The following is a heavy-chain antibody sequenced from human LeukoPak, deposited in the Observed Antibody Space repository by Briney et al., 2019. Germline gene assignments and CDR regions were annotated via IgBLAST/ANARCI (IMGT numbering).Heavy chain of an antibody. D-gene: IGHD2-8*01. CDR3: ARYLTATDAFDI. CDR2: IYYTGSS. V-gene: IGHV4-59*08. J-gene: IGHJ3*02. CDR1: AGSIRSYH. Sequence: SETLSLTCTVSAGSIRSYHWNWIRQPPGKGLEWIGYIYYTGSSNYNPSLKSRVTISVDTSKNQFSLKLSSVTAADTAVYYCARYLTATDAFDIWGQGTMVTVSS.